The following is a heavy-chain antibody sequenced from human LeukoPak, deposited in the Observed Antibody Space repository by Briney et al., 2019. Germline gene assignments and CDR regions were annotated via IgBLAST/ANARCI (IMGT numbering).Heavy chain of an antibody. CDR3: ARELGATVVNYGMDV. D-gene: IGHD4-23*01. Sequence: PSETLSLTCTVSGGSVSSGSYSWSWIRQPPGKGLEWIGYIYYSGSTNYNPSLKSRVTISVDTPKNQLSLKLTSVTAADTAVYYCARELGATVVNYGMDVWGQGTTVTVSS. J-gene: IGHJ6*02. CDR1: GGSVSSGSYS. CDR2: IYYSGST. V-gene: IGHV4-61*01.